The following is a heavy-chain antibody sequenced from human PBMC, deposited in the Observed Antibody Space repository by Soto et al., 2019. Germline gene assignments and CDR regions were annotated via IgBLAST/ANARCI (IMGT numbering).Heavy chain of an antibody. D-gene: IGHD6-6*01. Sequence: EVQLVESGGDLVQPGGSLRLSCAASGFTFSSYWMHWVRQGPGKGLVWVSRINSDGSGTSYADSVKGRFTISRDNANNTLYLQKDRLRAEDTAVYYCSRGGSSSSPRDTFGIWGQGTMVTVSS. V-gene: IGHV3-74*01. CDR3: SRGGSSSSPRDTFGI. CDR2: INSDGSGT. J-gene: IGHJ3*02. CDR1: GFTFSSYW.